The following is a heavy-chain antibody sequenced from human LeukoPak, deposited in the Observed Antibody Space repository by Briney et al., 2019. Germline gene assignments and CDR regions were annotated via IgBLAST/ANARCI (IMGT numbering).Heavy chain of an antibody. CDR1: GFTFSSYA. Sequence: PGGSLRLSCAASGFTFSSYAMSWVRQAQGKGLEWVSAISGSGGSTYYADSVKGRFTISRDNSKNTLYLQMNSLRAEDTAVYYCAKDHHDILTGYLIWGQGTMVTVSS. V-gene: IGHV3-23*01. CDR3: AKDHHDILTGYLI. CDR2: ISGSGGST. D-gene: IGHD3-9*01. J-gene: IGHJ3*02.